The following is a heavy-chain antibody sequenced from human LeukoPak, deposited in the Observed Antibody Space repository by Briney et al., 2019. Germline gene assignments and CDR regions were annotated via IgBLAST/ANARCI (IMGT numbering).Heavy chain of an antibody. CDR1: GFTFSSYS. D-gene: IGHD4-17*01. CDR2: ISGSGGST. V-gene: IGHV3-23*01. Sequence: GGSLRLSCAASGFTFSSYSMNWVRQAPGKGLEWVSAISGSGGSTYYADSVKGRFTISRDNSKNTLYLQMNSLRAEDTAVYYCAKEGNYGDYVTDYWGQETLVTVSS. J-gene: IGHJ4*02. CDR3: AKEGNYGDYVTDY.